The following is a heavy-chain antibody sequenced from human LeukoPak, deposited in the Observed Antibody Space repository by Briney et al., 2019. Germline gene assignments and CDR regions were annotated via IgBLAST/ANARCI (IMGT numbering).Heavy chain of an antibody. CDR1: GFTFSNAW. J-gene: IGHJ4*02. CDR2: INHSGST. CDR3: ARALITMVRCPGVFHY. D-gene: IGHD3-10*01. Sequence: GSLRLSCAASGFTFSNAWMSWVRQPPGKGLEWIGEINHSGSTNYNPSLKSRVTISVDTSKNQFSLKLSSVTAADTAVYYCARALITMVRCPGVFHYWGQGTLVTVSS. V-gene: IGHV4-34*01.